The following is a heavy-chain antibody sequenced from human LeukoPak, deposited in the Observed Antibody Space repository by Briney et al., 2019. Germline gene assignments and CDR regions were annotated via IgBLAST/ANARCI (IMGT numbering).Heavy chain of an antibody. CDR2: IIPIFGTA. CDR3: ARVPRYYYDSSGSHDY. D-gene: IGHD3-22*01. J-gene: IGHJ4*02. Sequence: SVKVSCKASGGTFSSYAISWVRQAPGQGLEWMGGIIPIFGTANYAQKFQGRVTITADESTSTAYMELSSLRSEDTAVYYCARVPRYYYDSSGSHDYWGQGTLVTVSS. CDR1: GGTFSSYA. V-gene: IGHV1-69*13.